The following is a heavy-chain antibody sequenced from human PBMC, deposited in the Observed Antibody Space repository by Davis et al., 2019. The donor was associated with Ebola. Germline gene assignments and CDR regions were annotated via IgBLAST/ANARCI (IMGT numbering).Heavy chain of an antibody. J-gene: IGHJ5*02. Sequence: ASVKVSCKASGYTFTGYYMHWVRQAPGQGLEWMGWINPNSGGTNYAQKFQGRVTMTRDTSISTAYMELSRLRSDDTAVYYCARAQQSEGYYDFWSGYYHNWFDPWGQGTLVTVSS. CDR2: INPNSGGT. V-gene: IGHV1-2*02. CDR3: ARAQQSEGYYDFWSGYYHNWFDP. CDR1: GYTFTGYY. D-gene: IGHD3-3*01.